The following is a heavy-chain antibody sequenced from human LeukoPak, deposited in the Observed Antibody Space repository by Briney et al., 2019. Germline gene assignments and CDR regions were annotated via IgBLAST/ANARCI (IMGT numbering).Heavy chain of an antibody. CDR2: IYSGGTT. Sequence: PGGSLRLSCAASGFTVSSSYMNWVRQAPEKGLEWVSLIYSGGTTYYADSVKGRFTISRDNSKNTLYLQMNSLRAEDTAVYYCARRGDGGRSFDYWGQGTLVTVSS. CDR3: ARRGDGGRSFDY. J-gene: IGHJ4*02. V-gene: IGHV3-53*01. CDR1: GFTVSSSY. D-gene: IGHD4-23*01.